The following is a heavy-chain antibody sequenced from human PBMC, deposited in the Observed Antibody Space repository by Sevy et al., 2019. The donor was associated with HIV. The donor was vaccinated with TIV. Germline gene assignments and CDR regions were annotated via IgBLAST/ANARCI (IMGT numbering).Heavy chain of an antibody. V-gene: IGHV4-4*07. Sequence: SETLSLTCTVSGGSISSYYWSWIRQPAGKGLEWIGRIYTSGSTNYNPSLKSRFTMSVDTSKNQFSRKLSSVTAADTAVYYCARERGRITIFGVVTGLFDYWGQGTLVTVSS. CDR3: ARERGRITIFGVVTGLFDY. CDR1: GGSISSYY. CDR2: IYTSGST. D-gene: IGHD3-3*01. J-gene: IGHJ4*02.